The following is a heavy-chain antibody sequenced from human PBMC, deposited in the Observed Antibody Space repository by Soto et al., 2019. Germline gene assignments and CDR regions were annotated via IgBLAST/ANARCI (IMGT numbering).Heavy chain of an antibody. V-gene: IGHV3-30-3*01. CDR2: ISYDGSNK. Sequence: GGSLRLSCAASGFTFSSYAMHWVRQAPGKGLEWVAVISYDGSNKYYADSVKGRFTISRDNSKNTLYLQMNSLRAEDTAVYYCARDRFMTTVTTEPAYYFDYWGQGTLVTVSS. J-gene: IGHJ4*02. D-gene: IGHD4-17*01. CDR3: ARDRFMTTVTTEPAYYFDY. CDR1: GFTFSSYA.